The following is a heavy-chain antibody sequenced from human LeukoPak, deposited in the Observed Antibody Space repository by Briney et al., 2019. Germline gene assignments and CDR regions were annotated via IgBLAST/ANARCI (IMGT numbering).Heavy chain of an antibody. CDR2: IYHSGNA. CDR3: ARDVGARLSGF. V-gene: IGHV4-4*02. D-gene: IGHD6-6*01. J-gene: IGHJ4*02. Sequence: SETLSLTCAVSGGSISSNNWRSWVRQPPGKGLEWIGEIYHSGNANYNPSLKTRVTMSVDKSKNQFSLILSSVTAADTAVYYCARDVGARLSGFWGQGTLVTVSS. CDR1: GGSISSNNW.